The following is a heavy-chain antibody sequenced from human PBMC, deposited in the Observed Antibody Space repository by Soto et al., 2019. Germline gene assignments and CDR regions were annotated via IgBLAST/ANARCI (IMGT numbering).Heavy chain of an antibody. D-gene: IGHD3-10*01. Sequence: SETLSLTCAVYGGSFSGYYWSWISQPPGKGLEWIGEINNGGSSNYNPSLKSRGSMSVGTSNNQFSLKLTSVTAADTAVYYCARGRGDGYNQNWYFDLWGRGTLVTVSS. CDR3: ARGRGDGYNQNWYFDL. CDR2: INNGGSS. J-gene: IGHJ2*01. CDR1: GGSFSGYY. V-gene: IGHV4-34*01.